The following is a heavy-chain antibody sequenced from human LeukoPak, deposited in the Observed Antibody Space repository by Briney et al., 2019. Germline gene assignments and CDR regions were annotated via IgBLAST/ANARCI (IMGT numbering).Heavy chain of an antibody. Sequence: SETLSLTCTVSGGSISSYYWSWIRQPPGKGLEWIGEINHSGSTNYNPSLKSRVTISVDTSKNQFSLKLSSVTAADTAVYYCARVGSGSGSYHFDYWGQGTLVTVSS. V-gene: IGHV4-34*01. CDR3: ARVGSGSGSYHFDY. CDR1: GGSISSYY. J-gene: IGHJ4*02. CDR2: INHSGST. D-gene: IGHD3-10*01.